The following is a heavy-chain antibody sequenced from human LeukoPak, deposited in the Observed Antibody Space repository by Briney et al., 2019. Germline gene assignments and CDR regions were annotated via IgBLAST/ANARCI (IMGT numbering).Heavy chain of an antibody. Sequence: GGSLRLSCAASGFTFSLYAMTWVRQAPGKGLEWVSIISGSGGSTYYADSVKGRLTISRDNSRNTLYLQMSSLRADDTAIYYCAKDQSQSHFYYSDSGGFDFDFWGQGTLVTVSS. J-gene: IGHJ4*02. CDR2: ISGSGGST. D-gene: IGHD3-22*01. CDR1: GFTFSLYA. CDR3: AKDQSQSHFYYSDSGGFDFDF. V-gene: IGHV3-23*01.